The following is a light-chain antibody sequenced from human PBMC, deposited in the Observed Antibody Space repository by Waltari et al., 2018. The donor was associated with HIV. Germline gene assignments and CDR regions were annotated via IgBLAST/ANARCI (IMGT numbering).Light chain of an antibody. CDR3: QAAAPGGNSVA. CDR2: RDS. V-gene: IGLV3-25*03. CDR1: ELANQC. J-gene: IGLJ2*01. Sequence: SSGLTQPPSVSVSPGRTARIPCSGHELANQCVHWYPVKAGQATVLVISRDSERPLGIPERFSGSRSGSLATLTITGVLADDEADYYCQAAAPGGNSVAFGGGTKLTVL.